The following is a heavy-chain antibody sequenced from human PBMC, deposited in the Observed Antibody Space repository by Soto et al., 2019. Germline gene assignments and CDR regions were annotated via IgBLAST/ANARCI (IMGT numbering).Heavy chain of an antibody. V-gene: IGHV3-15*01. Sequence: VGYLRPSCAAPGFTSSNSCMSWFREAPVNGLEWVGRIKGKTDGGTTDYAAPVKGRFTISRDDSKNTLYLQMNSLKTEDTAVYYCTPEPDYYDSSGYRGYWGQGTLVTVSS. J-gene: IGHJ4*02. CDR2: IKGKTDGGTT. D-gene: IGHD3-22*01. CDR1: GFTSSNSC. CDR3: TPEPDYYDSSGYRGY.